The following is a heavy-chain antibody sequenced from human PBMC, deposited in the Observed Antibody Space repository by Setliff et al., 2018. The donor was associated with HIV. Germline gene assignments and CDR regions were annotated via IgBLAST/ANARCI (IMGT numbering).Heavy chain of an antibody. CDR1: GDTFSSYV. CDR3: ARGDYYGSGNYPPPYYFDY. Sequence: SVKVSCKASGDTFSSYVISWARQAPGPGLEWMGGIIPIFGTPNYAQRFQGRVTITTDESTSTAYMDLSSLRSEDTAVYSCARGDYYGSGNYPPPYYFDYWGQGTLVTVSS. V-gene: IGHV1-69*05. CDR2: IIPIFGTP. J-gene: IGHJ4*02. D-gene: IGHD3-10*01.